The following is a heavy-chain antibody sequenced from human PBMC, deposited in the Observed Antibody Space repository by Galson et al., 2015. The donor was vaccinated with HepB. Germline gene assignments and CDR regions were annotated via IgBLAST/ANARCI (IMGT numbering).Heavy chain of an antibody. V-gene: IGHV3-30-3*01. Sequence: SLRLSCAASGFPFSSYAMHWVRQAPGKGLEWVAVISYDGGNKYYADSVKGRFTISRDNSKNTLYLQMNSLRAEDTAVYYCARDLHGDYATCFYGMDVWGQGTTVTVSS. CDR3: ARDLHGDYATCFYGMDV. CDR1: GFPFSSYA. CDR2: ISYDGGNK. J-gene: IGHJ6*02. D-gene: IGHD4-17*01.